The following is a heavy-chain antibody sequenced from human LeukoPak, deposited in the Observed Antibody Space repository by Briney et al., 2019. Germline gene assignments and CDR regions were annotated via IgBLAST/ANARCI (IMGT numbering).Heavy chain of an antibody. CDR3: ARGSYSSSWYDY. D-gene: IGHD6-13*01. CDR1: GGSISSYY. V-gene: IGHV4-59*01. Sequence: SETLSLTCTVSGGSISSYYWSWIRQPPGKGLEWIGYIYYSGSTSYNPSLKSRVTISLDTSRNQFSLKLSSVTAADTAVYYCARGSYSSSWYDYWGQGTLVTVSS. J-gene: IGHJ4*02. CDR2: IYYSGST.